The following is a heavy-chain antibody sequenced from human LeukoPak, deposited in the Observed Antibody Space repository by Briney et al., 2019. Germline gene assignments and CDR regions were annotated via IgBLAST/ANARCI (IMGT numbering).Heavy chain of an antibody. CDR3: AKNTASTGGPLSYYYGMDV. CDR2: IDPSDSYT. V-gene: IGHV5-10-1*01. D-gene: IGHD5/OR15-5a*01. CDR1: GYSFTSYW. Sequence: GASLRISWNCSGYSFTSYWISWLRQMAGRVVEWIGMIDPSDSYTNSSPSFQGHVTISADKSISTAYLQWSSLKAWDTAMYYCAKNTASTGGPLSYYYGMDVWGKGTTVTVAS. J-gene: IGHJ6*04.